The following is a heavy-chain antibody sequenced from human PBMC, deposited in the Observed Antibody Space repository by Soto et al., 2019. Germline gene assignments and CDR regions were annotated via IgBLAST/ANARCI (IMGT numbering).Heavy chain of an antibody. D-gene: IGHD2-21*02. CDR1: GGSFSGYY. Sequence: QVQLQQWGAGLLKPSETLSLTCAVYGGSFSGYYWSWIRQPPGKGLEWIGEINHSGSTNYNPSLKSRVTISVDTSKNQFSLKLSSVTAADTAVYYCARGLSVVTHRGGGPDYWGQGTLVTVSS. CDR3: ARGLSVVTHRGGGPDY. V-gene: IGHV4-34*01. CDR2: INHSGST. J-gene: IGHJ4*02.